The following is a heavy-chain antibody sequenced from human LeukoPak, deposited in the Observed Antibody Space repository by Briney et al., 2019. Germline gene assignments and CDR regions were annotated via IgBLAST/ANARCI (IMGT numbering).Heavy chain of an antibody. J-gene: IGHJ6*03. Sequence: GGSLRLSCAASGFTFDDYAMHWVRQAPGKGLEWVSLISWDGGSTYYADSVKGRFTISRDNSKNSLYLQMNCLRAEDTALYYCAKDPGDYDYYYYYMDVWGKGTTVTVSS. D-gene: IGHD4-17*01. V-gene: IGHV3-43D*04. CDR3: AKDPGDYDYYYYYMDV. CDR2: ISWDGGST. CDR1: GFTFDDYA.